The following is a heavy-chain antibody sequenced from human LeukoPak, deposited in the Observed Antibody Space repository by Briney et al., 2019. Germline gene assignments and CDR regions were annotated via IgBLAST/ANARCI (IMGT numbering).Heavy chain of an antibody. D-gene: IGHD3-10*01. CDR2: ISWNSGSI. CDR3: AKDISASGNHGMDV. J-gene: IGHJ6*02. CDR1: GFTFDDYA. Sequence: GRSLRLSCAASGFTFDDYAMHWVRQAPGKGLEWVSGISWNSGSIGYADSVKGRFTISRDNAKNSLYLQMNSLRAEDTALYYCAKDISASGNHGMDVWGQGTTVTVFS. V-gene: IGHV3-9*01.